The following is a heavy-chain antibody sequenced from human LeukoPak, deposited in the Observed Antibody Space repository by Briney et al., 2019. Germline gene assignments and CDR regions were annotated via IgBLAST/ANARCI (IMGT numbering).Heavy chain of an antibody. CDR1: GFPFSSHG. D-gene: IGHD5-18*01. CDR3: ARVVTYYMDV. J-gene: IGHJ6*03. V-gene: IGHV3-21*01. CDR2: ISSSSSYI. Sequence: GGSLRLSCAGSGFPFSSHGMDCVRQAPGKGLEWVSSISSSSSYIYYADSVKGRFTISRDNAKNSLYLQMNSLRAEDTAVYYCARVVTYYMDVWGKGTTVTVSS.